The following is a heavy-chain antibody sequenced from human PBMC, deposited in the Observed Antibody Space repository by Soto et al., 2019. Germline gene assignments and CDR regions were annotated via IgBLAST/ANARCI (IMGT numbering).Heavy chain of an antibody. D-gene: IGHD1-1*01. V-gene: IGHV3-48*03. CDR3: ARCGTRADW. CDR1: GFTFRNYE. Sequence: EVQLVESGGGFVQPGGSLRLSCAASGFTFRNYEMNWVRKAPGKGLEWVSYISSSGITTYYADFAAGRFTISRDNAKESLYLHLNSLRVEDTAVYYCARCGTRADWWGLGTQVTVSS. CDR2: ISSSGITT. J-gene: IGHJ4*02.